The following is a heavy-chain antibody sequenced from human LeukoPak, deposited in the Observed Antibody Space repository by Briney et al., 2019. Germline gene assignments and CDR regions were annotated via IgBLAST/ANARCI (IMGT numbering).Heavy chain of an antibody. Sequence: ASVKVSCKASGYTFTSYYMHWVRQAPGQGLEWMGWISAYNGNTNYAQKLQGRVTMTTDTSTSTAYMELRSLRSDDTAVYYCARESPPVDYYDSSGYFVYYYYYGMDVWGQGTTVTVSS. CDR3: ARESPPVDYYDSSGYFVYYYYYGMDV. J-gene: IGHJ6*02. D-gene: IGHD3-22*01. CDR2: ISAYNGNT. CDR1: GYTFTSYY. V-gene: IGHV1-18*04.